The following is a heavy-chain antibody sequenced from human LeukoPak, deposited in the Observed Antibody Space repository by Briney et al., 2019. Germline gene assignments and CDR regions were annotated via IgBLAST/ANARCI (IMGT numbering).Heavy chain of an antibody. CDR1: GGTFSSYA. D-gene: IGHD2-2*01. CDR3: AREVVPAAIGGGYAFDI. V-gene: IGHV1-69*13. J-gene: IGHJ3*02. Sequence: GASVKVSCKASGGTFSSYAISWVRQGPGQGLEWMGGIIPIFGTANYAQKFQGRVTITADESTSTAYMELSSLRSEDTAVYYCAREVVPAAIGGGYAFDIWGQGTMVTVSS. CDR2: IIPIFGTA.